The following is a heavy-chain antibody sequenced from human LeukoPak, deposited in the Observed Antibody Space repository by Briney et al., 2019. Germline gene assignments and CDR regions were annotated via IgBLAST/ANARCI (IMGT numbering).Heavy chain of an antibody. CDR2: IIPIFGTA. Sequence: ASVKVSCKASGGTFSSTTINWVRQAPGQGLEWMGGIIPIFGTANYAQKFQGRVTITADESTSTAYMELSSLRSEDTAVYYCARADGYSSSWYFGLYNRFDPWGQGTLVTVSS. V-gene: IGHV1-69*13. CDR3: ARADGYSSSWYFGLYNRFDP. J-gene: IGHJ5*02. D-gene: IGHD6-13*01. CDR1: GGTFSSTT.